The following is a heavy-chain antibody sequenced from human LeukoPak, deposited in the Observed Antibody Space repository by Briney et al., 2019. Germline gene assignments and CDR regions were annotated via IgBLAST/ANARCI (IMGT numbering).Heavy chain of an antibody. CDR1: GFTFSSYG. Sequence: GRSLRLSCAASGFTFSSYGRHWVRQAPGKGLEWVAVIWYDGSNKYYADSVKGRFTISRDNSKNTLYLQMNSLRAEDTAVYYCARDRQWLVYGMDVWGQGTTVTVSS. D-gene: IGHD6-19*01. J-gene: IGHJ6*02. CDR2: IWYDGSNK. CDR3: ARDRQWLVYGMDV. V-gene: IGHV3-33*01.